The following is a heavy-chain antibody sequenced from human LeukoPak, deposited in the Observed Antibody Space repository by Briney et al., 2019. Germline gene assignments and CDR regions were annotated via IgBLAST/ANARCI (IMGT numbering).Heavy chain of an antibody. CDR3: ERGGRDSSNQKIFDY. CDR1: GFTVSSNY. V-gene: IGHV3-53*01. J-gene: IGHJ4*02. Sequence: GGSLRLSCAASGFTVSSNYMSWVRQAPGKGLEWVSIIYSGGSTFYADSVKGRFTISRDNSKNTLYLQMNSLRAEDTAVYYCERGGRDSSNQKIFDYWGQGPLVPVSS. CDR2: IYSGGST. D-gene: IGHD6-13*01.